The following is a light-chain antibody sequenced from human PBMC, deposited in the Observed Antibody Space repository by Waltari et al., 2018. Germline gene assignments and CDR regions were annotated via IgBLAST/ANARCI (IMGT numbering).Light chain of an antibody. Sequence: QSALTQPASVSGSPGQSITISCTGTSSDVGGYTFVSWYQQHPGKVPKLIIYDVTNRPSGVSNRFSGSKSGNTASLTISGLQAEDEADYYCSSYTTSSTYVFGTGTKVTVL. V-gene: IGLV2-14*03. CDR3: SSYTTSSTYV. CDR2: DVT. J-gene: IGLJ1*01. CDR1: SSDVGGYTF.